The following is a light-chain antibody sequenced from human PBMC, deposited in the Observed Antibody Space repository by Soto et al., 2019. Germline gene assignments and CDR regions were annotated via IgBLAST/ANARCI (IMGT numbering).Light chain of an antibody. CDR2: KAF. J-gene: IGKJ1*01. Sequence: DIQMTQSPSTLSASIGDRVTITCRTSQSVDSWLAWYQQKPGKAPKLLIYKAFSLQTGVPSRFSGSGSGTEFTLTISSLQPDDFATYYCQHYNDYSRMFGQGTKVEIK. CDR1: QSVDSW. CDR3: QHYNDYSRM. V-gene: IGKV1-5*03.